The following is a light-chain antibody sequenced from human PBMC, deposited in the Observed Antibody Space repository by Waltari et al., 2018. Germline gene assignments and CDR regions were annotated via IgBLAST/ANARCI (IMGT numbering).Light chain of an antibody. CDR3: QQYANSPLT. Sequence: EIVLTQSPATLSLSPGERATLSCGASQNIGGAYLAWYQQKPGLAPRLLIYDTAIRAAGVPDRFSGSGSGTDFTFTISRLDPEDFALYFCQQYANSPLTLGGGTKVEF. V-gene: IGKV3D-20*01. J-gene: IGKJ4*01. CDR2: DTA. CDR1: QNIGGAY.